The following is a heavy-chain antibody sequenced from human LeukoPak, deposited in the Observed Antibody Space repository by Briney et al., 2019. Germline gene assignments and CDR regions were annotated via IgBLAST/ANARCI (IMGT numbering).Heavy chain of an antibody. V-gene: IGHV3-21*01. D-gene: IGHD1-7*01. CDR1: GFAFSHHN. CDR3: ARDIGFGITGTTMDY. J-gene: IGHJ4*02. Sequence: GGSLRLSCAASGFAFSHHNMNWVRQAPGKGLEWVSSITSSSTHIYYSDSVKGRFTVSRDNAKNSLFLQMNSLRAEDTAVCYCARDIGFGITGTTMDYWGQGTLVTVSS. CDR2: ITSSSTHI.